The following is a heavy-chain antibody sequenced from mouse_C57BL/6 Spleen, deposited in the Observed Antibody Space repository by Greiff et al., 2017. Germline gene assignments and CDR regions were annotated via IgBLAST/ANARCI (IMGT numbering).Heavy chain of an antibody. D-gene: IGHD1-1*01. J-gene: IGHJ2*01. V-gene: IGHV1-61*01. CDR2: IYPSASET. CDR3: ARRGYYGSSLDY. CDR1: GYTFTSYW. Sequence: QVQLQQPGAELVRPGSSVQLSCKASGYTFTSYWMDWVKQRPGQGLEWIGNIYPSASETHYNQKFKDKATLTVDKSSSTAYMQLSSLTSEDSAVYYCARRGYYGSSLDYWGQGTTLTVSS.